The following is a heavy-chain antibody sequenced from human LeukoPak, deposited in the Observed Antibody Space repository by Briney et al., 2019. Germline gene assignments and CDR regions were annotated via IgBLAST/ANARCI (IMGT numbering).Heavy chain of an antibody. CDR1: GGSISSYY. CDR3: ARDGFSYGGNWYFDL. V-gene: IGHV4-59*01. Sequence: SETLSLTCTVSGGSISSYYWSWIRQPPGKGLEWIGYIYYSGSTNYNPSLKSRVTISVDTSKNQFSLKLSSVTAAGTAVYYCARDGFSYGGNWYFDLWGRGTLVTVSS. D-gene: IGHD4-23*01. CDR2: IYYSGST. J-gene: IGHJ2*01.